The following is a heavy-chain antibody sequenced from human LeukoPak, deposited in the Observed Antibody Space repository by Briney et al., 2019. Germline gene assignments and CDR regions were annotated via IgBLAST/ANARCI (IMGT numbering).Heavy chain of an antibody. V-gene: IGHV3-21*01. Sequence: GGSLRLSCAASGFTFSSYAMHWVHQAPGKGLEWVSSISSSSSYIYYADSVKGRFTISRDNAKNSLYLQMNSLRAEDTAVYYCARDGVYEFDYWGQGTLVTVSS. CDR1: GFTFSSYA. CDR2: ISSSSSYI. CDR3: ARDGVYEFDY. J-gene: IGHJ4*02. D-gene: IGHD5/OR15-5a*01.